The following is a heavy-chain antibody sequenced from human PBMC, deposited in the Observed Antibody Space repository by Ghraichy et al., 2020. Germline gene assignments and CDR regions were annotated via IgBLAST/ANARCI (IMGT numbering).Heavy chain of an antibody. J-gene: IGHJ5*02. CDR3: ARAPGGGIDSSDWRADNWFDP. D-gene: IGHD6-25*01. CDR2: IYYSGST. Sequence: SETLSLTCTVSGGSISSYYWSWIRQPPGKGLEWIGYIYYSGSTNYNPSLKSRVTISVDTSKNQFSLKLSSVTAADTAVYYCARAPGGGIDSSDWRADNWFDPWGQGTLVTVSS. CDR1: GGSISSYY. V-gene: IGHV4-59*01.